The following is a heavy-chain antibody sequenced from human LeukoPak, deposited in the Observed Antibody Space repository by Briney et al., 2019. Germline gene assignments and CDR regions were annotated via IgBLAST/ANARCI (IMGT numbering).Heavy chain of an antibody. V-gene: IGHV1-24*01. CDR2: FDPEDGET. CDR1: GYTLTELS. J-gene: IGHJ4*02. D-gene: IGHD5-18*01. CDR3: ATALVDTAMASSFDY. Sequence: ASVKVSCKVSGYTLTELSMHWVRQAPGKGLEWMGGFDPEDGETIYAQKFQGRVTMTEDTSTDTAYMELSSLRSEDTAVYYCATALVDTAMASSFDYWGQGTLVTVSS.